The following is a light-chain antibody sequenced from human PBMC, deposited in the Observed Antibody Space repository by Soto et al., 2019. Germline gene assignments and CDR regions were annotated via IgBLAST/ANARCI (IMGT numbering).Light chain of an antibody. V-gene: IGKV1-27*01. CDR1: QDISQY. CDR3: LKYTKDAPGT. J-gene: IGKJ1*01. CDR2: YAS. Sequence: DIQMTQSPSSLSASVGDRVTLTCRASQDISQYLAWYQQRPGKVPKLLIYYASTLQSGVPSRFSGSGSGTEFTLTISSLQPEDVATYYRLKYTKDAPGTFGQGTKVDIK.